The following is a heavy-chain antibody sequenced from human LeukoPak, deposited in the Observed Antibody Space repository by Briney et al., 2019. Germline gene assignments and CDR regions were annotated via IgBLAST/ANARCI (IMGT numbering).Heavy chain of an antibody. CDR1: GFTFSSYS. CDR2: ISSSSSTI. CDR3: ARGSGSSTIFGWVAFDI. J-gene: IGHJ3*02. D-gene: IGHD3-3*01. V-gene: IGHV3-48*01. Sequence: PGGSLRLSCAASGFTFSSYSMNCVRQAPGKGLEWVSYISSSSSTIYYADSVKGRFTISRDNAKNSLYLQMNSLRAEDTAVYYCARGSGSSTIFGWVAFDIWGQGTMVTVSS.